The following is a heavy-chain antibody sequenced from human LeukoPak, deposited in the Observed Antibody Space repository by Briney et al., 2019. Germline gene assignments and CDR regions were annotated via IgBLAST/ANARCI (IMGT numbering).Heavy chain of an antibody. Sequence: GGSLRLSCSGSGFTFNIYGMTWVRQAPGKGLEWVAVISYDGTEKYYGDSVKGRFTISRDNSKNTLYLQMNSLRAEDTALYYCARDGHGVPLDYWGQGTLVTVST. CDR1: GFTFNIYG. CDR3: ARDGHGVPLDY. V-gene: IGHV3-30*03. D-gene: IGHD4-17*01. CDR2: ISYDGTEK. J-gene: IGHJ4*02.